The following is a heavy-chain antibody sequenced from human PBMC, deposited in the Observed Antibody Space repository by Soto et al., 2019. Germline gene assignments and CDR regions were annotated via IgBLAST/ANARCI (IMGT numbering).Heavy chain of an antibody. D-gene: IGHD1-1*01. CDR2: ISAHNGNT. CDR1: GYTFTSYG. J-gene: IGHJ4*02. CDR3: ARGRYGDY. Sequence: QVHLVQSGAEVKKPGASVKVSCKASGYTFTSYGITWVRQAPGQGLEWMGWISAHNGNTDYAQKLQGRVIVTRDTSTSTACMEPRSLISDDTAVYDCARGRYGDYWGQGALVTVSS. V-gene: IGHV1-18*01.